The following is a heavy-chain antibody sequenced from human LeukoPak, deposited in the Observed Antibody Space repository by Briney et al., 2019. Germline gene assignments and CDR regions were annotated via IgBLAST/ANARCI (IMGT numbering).Heavy chain of an antibody. CDR1: GFTFSSYG. CDR2: ISYDGSNK. Sequence: GGSLRLSCAASGFTFSSYGMHWVRQAPGKGLEWVAVISYDGSNKYYADSVKGRFTISRDNSKNTLYLQMNSLRAEDTAVYYCARDRSRKYYYYGMDVWGQGTTVTVSS. CDR3: ARDRSRKYYYYGMDV. D-gene: IGHD6-13*01. J-gene: IGHJ6*02. V-gene: IGHV3-30*03.